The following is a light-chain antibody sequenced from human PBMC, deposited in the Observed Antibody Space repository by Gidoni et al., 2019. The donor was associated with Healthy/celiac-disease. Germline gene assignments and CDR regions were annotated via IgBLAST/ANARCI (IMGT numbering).Light chain of an antibody. Sequence: QSVLTQPPSVSGAPGQTVTISCTGSFSNIGAAYEVSWYQQLPGTVPKLLIYADNNRPSGVPDRFSGSKSGTSASLTITGLQDDDEGDYYCQSYDSALRVVFGGGTKVTV. CDR1: FSNIGAAYE. V-gene: IGLV1-40*01. J-gene: IGLJ2*01. CDR2: ADN. CDR3: QSYDSALRVV.